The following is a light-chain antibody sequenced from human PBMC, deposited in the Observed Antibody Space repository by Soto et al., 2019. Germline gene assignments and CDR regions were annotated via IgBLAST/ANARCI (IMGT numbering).Light chain of an antibody. CDR2: QTS. CDR3: HQRQSWPRT. CDR1: QYINTR. Sequence: EIVLTQSPATLSSFPGARVPLSCRASQYINTRLAWYQHRPGQAPRLLIYQTSIRAAGIPARFSASGTGTDFTLTISDVQPEDFAVYYCHQRQSWPRTFGQGTK. J-gene: IGKJ1*01. V-gene: IGKV3-11*01.